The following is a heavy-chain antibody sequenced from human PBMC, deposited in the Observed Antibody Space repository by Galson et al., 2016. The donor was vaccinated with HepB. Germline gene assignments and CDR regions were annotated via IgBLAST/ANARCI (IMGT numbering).Heavy chain of an antibody. J-gene: IGHJ4*02. CDR1: AGTINTHGYF. D-gene: IGHD3/OR15-3a*01. CDR2: ISDRGRA. Sequence: TLSLTCTVSAGTINTHGYFWSWIRQHPGRGLEWIGYISDRGRAYFNPSLKSRTTISIDTSQNQFSLHLTSVTAADTAVYFCARYGSWTGFDYWGRGTLVTVSS. V-gene: IGHV4-31*03. CDR3: ARYGSWTGFDY.